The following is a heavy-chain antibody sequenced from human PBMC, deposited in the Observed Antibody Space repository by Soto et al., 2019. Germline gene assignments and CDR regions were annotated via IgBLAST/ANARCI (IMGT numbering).Heavy chain of an antibody. Sequence: ASVKVSCKASGYTFTSYDINCVRQATGQGLEWMGWMNPNSGNTGYAQKFQGRVTMTRNTSISTAYMELSSLRSEDTAVYYCASANRIEYSSHGSWFDPWGQGTLVTVSS. V-gene: IGHV1-8*01. CDR2: MNPNSGNT. CDR3: ASANRIEYSSHGSWFDP. D-gene: IGHD6-6*01. J-gene: IGHJ5*02. CDR1: GYTFTSYD.